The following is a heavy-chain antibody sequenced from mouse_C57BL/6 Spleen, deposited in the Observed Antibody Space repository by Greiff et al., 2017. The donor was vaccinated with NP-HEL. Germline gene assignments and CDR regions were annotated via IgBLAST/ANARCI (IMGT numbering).Heavy chain of an antibody. CDR2: IDPEDGDT. V-gene: IGHV14-1*01. Sequence: VQLQQSGAELVRPGASVKLSCTASGFNIQDYYMHWVKQRPEQGLEWIGRIDPEDGDTEYAPKFPGKATMTADTSSNTAYLQLSSLTSEDTAVYYCTTAYYSNYVHAMDYWGQGTSVTVSS. CDR1: GFNIQDYY. CDR3: TTAYYSNYVHAMDY. D-gene: IGHD2-5*01. J-gene: IGHJ4*01.